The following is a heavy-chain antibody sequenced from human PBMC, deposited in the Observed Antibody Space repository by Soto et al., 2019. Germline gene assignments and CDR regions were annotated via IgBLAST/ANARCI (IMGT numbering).Heavy chain of an antibody. CDR1: GGSISSGGYS. V-gene: IGHV4-30-2*01. CDR3: ARARKQLVYFDY. Sequence: SETLSLTCAVSGGSISSGGYSWSWIRQPPGKGLEWIGYIYHSGSTYYNPSLKSRVTISVDRSKNQFSLKLSSVTAADTAVYYCARARKQLVYFDYWGQGTLVTVSS. D-gene: IGHD6-13*01. J-gene: IGHJ4*02. CDR2: IYHSGST.